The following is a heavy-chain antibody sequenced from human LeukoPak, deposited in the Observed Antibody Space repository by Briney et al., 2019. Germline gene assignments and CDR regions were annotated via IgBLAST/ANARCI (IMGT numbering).Heavy chain of an antibody. Sequence: GRSLRLSCAASGFTLSSYWMSWVRQAPGKGLEWVANIKQEGSEKYYVDSVKGRFTISRDNAKNSLYLQMNSLRVEDTAVYYCARRVYCSSTSCYTLIDYWGQGTLVTVSS. CDR2: IKQEGSEK. CDR1: GFTLSSYW. CDR3: ARRVYCSSTSCYTLIDY. V-gene: IGHV3-7*01. J-gene: IGHJ4*02. D-gene: IGHD2-2*02.